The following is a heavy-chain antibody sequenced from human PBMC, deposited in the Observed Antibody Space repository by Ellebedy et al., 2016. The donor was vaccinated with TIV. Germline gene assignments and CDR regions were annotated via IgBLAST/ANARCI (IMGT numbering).Heavy chain of an antibody. CDR2: ISYDGSNK. CDR3: ARPTIGNAFDI. V-gene: IGHV3-30-3*01. Sequence: GGSLRLSCAASGFTFSSYAMHWVRQAPGKGLEWVAVISYDGSNKYYADSVKGRFTISRDNSKNTLYLQMNSLRAEDTAVYYCARPTIGNAFDIWGQGTMVTVSS. J-gene: IGHJ3*02. CDR1: GFTFSSYA. D-gene: IGHD5-24*01.